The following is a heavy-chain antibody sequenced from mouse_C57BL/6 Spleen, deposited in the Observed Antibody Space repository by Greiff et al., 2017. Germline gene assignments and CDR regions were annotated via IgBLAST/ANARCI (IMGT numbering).Heavy chain of an antibody. Sequence: DVMLVESGGGLVKPGGSLKLSCAASGFTFSDYGMHWVRQAPEKGLEWVAYISSGSSTIYYADTVKGRFTISRDNAKNTLFLQMTSLRSEDTAMYYCARLITTVVARYFDVWGTGTTVTVSS. CDR3: ARLITTVVARYFDV. J-gene: IGHJ1*03. V-gene: IGHV5-17*01. CDR2: ISSGSSTI. CDR1: GFTFSDYG. D-gene: IGHD1-1*01.